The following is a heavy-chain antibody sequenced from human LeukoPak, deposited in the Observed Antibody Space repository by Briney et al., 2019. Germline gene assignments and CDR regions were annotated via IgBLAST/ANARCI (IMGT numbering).Heavy chain of an antibody. Sequence: SETLSLTCTVSGGSISSGGYYWSWIRQHPGKGLEWIGYIYYSGSTYYNPSLKSRVTISVDTSKNQFSLKLSSVTAADTAVYYCARAPYDSSGYYYYFDYWGRGTLVTVSS. CDR2: IYYSGST. CDR3: ARAPYDSSGYYYYFDY. V-gene: IGHV4-31*03. J-gene: IGHJ4*02. CDR1: GGSISSGGYY. D-gene: IGHD3-22*01.